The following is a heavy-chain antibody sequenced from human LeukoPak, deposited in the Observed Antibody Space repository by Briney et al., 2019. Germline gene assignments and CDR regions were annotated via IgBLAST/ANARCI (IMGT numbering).Heavy chain of an antibody. CDR2: ISAYDGNT. D-gene: IGHD3-10*01. Sequence: ASVKVSCKASGYTFSSYGISWVRQAPGQGLEWMAWISAYDGNTDYAQNLRGRVTMTTDTSTSTAYMELRSLRSDDTAVYYCARDSVDGSGTYYNDSPDYWGQGTLVTVSS. CDR3: ARDSVDGSGTYYNDSPDY. V-gene: IGHV1-18*01. CDR1: GYTFSSYG. J-gene: IGHJ4*02.